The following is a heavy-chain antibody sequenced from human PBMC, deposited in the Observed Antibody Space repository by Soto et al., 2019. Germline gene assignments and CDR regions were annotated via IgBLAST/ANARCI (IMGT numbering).Heavy chain of an antibody. CDR1: CGSISSSSYY. CDR2: TYYSGSP. D-gene: IGHD2-15*01. CDR3: ARHVHGSWPYYYYGMDV. J-gene: IGHJ6*02. V-gene: IGHV4-39*01. Sequence: SETLSLTCTVSCGSISSSSYYWGWFRQPPGKGLGCIGVTYYSGSPYYTPSLKIRVTISVDTSRNQFSLRLSSGTAADTAVYYCARHVHGSWPYYYYGMDVWGQGTTVTVSS.